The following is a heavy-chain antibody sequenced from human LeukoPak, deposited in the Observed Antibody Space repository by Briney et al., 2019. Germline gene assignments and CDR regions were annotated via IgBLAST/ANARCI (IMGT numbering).Heavy chain of an antibody. Sequence: GGSLRLSCAASGFTFSSYAMSWVRQAPGKGLEWVSAISGSGGSTYYADSVKGRFTISRDNSKNTLYLQMNSLRAEDTAVYYCARDIPLGYSSSWYARTYYYYYMDVWGKGTTVTISS. CDR3: ARDIPLGYSSSWYARTYYYYYMDV. V-gene: IGHV3-23*01. J-gene: IGHJ6*03. CDR1: GFTFSSYA. D-gene: IGHD6-13*01. CDR2: ISGSGGST.